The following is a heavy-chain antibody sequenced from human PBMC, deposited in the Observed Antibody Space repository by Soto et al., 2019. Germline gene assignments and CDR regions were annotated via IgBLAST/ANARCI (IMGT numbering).Heavy chain of an antibody. Sequence: EVQLLESGGGVVQPGGPLRLSCAASGCTFSSYAMSWVRQAPGKGLEWVSGISYSGGSTYYADSVKGRFTISRDNDKNTLYLQMHSLRAENTATYYCAKEVAMETPSFDYWGQGSLVTVSS. V-gene: IGHV3-23*01. CDR3: AKEVAMETPSFDY. CDR1: GCTFSSYA. D-gene: IGHD5-18*01. J-gene: IGHJ4*02. CDR2: ISYSGGST.